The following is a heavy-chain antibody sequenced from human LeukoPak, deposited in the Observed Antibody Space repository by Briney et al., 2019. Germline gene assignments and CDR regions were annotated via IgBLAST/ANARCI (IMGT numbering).Heavy chain of an antibody. J-gene: IGHJ6*02. Sequence: GGSLRLSCAVSGINFRGYWMAWVRQAPGKGLEWVSVIYSGGSTYYADSVKGRFTISRDNSKNTLYIQMNTLRAEDTAVYYCARAATAAGPYGMDVWGQGTTVTVSS. D-gene: IGHD6-13*01. CDR3: ARAATAAGPYGMDV. CDR2: IYSGGST. V-gene: IGHV3-66*01. CDR1: GINFRGYW.